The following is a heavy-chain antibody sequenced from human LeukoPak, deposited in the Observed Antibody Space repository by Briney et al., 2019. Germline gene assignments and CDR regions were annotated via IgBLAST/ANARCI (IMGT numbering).Heavy chain of an antibody. V-gene: IGHV3-53*01. Sequence: GGSLRLSCAASGFNVSSNYMSWVRQAPGKGLEWVSVIYSGGSTYYADSVKGRFTISRDNSKNTLHLQMNSLRAEDTAVYYCARGTVRDFWCDFWGQGTLVTVSS. CDR3: ARGTVRDFWCDF. J-gene: IGHJ4*02. CDR1: GFNVSSNY. CDR2: IYSGGST. D-gene: IGHD3-3*01.